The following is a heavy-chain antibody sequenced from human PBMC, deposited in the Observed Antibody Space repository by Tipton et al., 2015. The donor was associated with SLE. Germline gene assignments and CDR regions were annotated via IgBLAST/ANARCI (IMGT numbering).Heavy chain of an antibody. V-gene: IGHV4-38-2*02. Sequence: TLSLTCTVSSYSISSSYYWGWIRQPPGKGLEWIGSVYQSASAYYNPSLKSRVTISVDTSKNQFSLKLSSVTAADTAVYYCARHFYNIGWNHFDNWGPGTLVTVSS. CDR2: VYQSASA. CDR3: ARHFYNIGWNHFDN. D-gene: IGHD6-19*01. J-gene: IGHJ4*02. CDR1: SYSISSSYY.